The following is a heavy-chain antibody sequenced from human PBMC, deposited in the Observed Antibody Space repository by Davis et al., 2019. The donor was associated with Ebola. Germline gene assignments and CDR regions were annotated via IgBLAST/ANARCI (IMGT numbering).Heavy chain of an antibody. Sequence: GESLKISCTASGFTFSSYGMHWVRQAPGKGLEWVSDISGYGGSTYYAASVKGRFTISRDKSKNTLSLQMNSLRVEDTAVYYCARDSVVGPGFNAFDLWGLGTMVTVSS. CDR1: GFTFSSYG. CDR2: ISGYGGST. D-gene: IGHD2-15*01. V-gene: IGHV3-23*01. J-gene: IGHJ3*01. CDR3: ARDSVVGPGFNAFDL.